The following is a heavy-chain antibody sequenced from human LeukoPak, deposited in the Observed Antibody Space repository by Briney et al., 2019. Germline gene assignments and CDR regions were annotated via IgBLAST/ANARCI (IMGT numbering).Heavy chain of an antibody. Sequence: GGSLRLSCAASGFTVSSNYMSWIRQAPGKGLEWVSYITNSGTTIYYADSVKGRFTISRDNAKNSLYLQMNSLRAEDTAVYYCARDGHYDILTGYFQDWGQGTLVTVSS. D-gene: IGHD3-9*01. CDR2: ITNSGTTI. J-gene: IGHJ1*01. CDR1: GFTVSSNY. CDR3: ARDGHYDILTGYFQD. V-gene: IGHV3-11*01.